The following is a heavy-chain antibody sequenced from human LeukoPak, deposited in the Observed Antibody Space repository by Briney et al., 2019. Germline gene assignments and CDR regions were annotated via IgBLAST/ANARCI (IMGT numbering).Heavy chain of an antibody. CDR1: GYTFTSYD. D-gene: IGHD3-9*01. J-gene: IGHJ4*02. V-gene: IGHV1-8*01. Sequence: ASVKVSCKASGYTFTSYDINWVRQATGQGLEWMGWMNPNSGNTAYAQKFQGGVTMTRNTSTSTAYMELSSLRSDDTAVYYCARGTRDYDILTGYSKPRFDYWAQGTLVTVSS. CDR2: MNPNSGNT. CDR3: ARGTRDYDILTGYSKPRFDY.